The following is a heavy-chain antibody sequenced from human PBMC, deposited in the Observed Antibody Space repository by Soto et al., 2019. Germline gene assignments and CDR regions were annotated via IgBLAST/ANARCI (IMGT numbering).Heavy chain of an antibody. CDR1: GFTFSSYA. D-gene: IGHD6-6*01. CDR2: ISGSGGST. CDR3: AKGGSSSSYYYYGMDV. J-gene: IGHJ6*02. Sequence: VSLRLSCAASGFTFSSYAMSWVRQSPGKGLEWVSAISGSGGSTYYADSVKGRFTISRDNSKNTLYLQMNSLRAEDTAVYYCAKGGSSSSYYYYGMDVWGHGTTVTVSS. V-gene: IGHV3-23*01.